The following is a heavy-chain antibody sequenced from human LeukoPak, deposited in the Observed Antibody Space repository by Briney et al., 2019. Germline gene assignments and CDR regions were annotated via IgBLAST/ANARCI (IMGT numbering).Heavy chain of an antibody. V-gene: IGHV4-39*07. CDR3: ARDIVRGVIVDY. D-gene: IGHD3-10*01. CDR2: IYYSGST. J-gene: IGHJ4*02. CDR1: GGSISSSSYY. Sequence: RASETLSLTCTVSGGSISSSSYYWGWIRQPPGKGLEWIGSIYYSGSTYYNPSLKSRVTISVDTSKNRFSLKLSSVTAADTAVYYCARDIVRGVIVDYWGQGTLGTGSS.